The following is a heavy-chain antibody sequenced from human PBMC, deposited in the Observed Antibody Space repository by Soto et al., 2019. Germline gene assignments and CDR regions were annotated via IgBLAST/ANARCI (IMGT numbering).Heavy chain of an antibody. D-gene: IGHD3-3*01. CDR3: ARGRFLEWLSLAYYGMDV. CDR1: GYTFTSYD. J-gene: IGHJ6*02. CDR2: MNPNSGNT. Sequence: GASVKVSCKASGYTFTSYDINWVRQATGQGLEWMGWMNPNSGNTGYAQKFQGRVTMTRNTSISTAYMELSSLRSEDTAVYYCARGRFLEWLSLAYYGMDVWGQGTTVTV. V-gene: IGHV1-8*01.